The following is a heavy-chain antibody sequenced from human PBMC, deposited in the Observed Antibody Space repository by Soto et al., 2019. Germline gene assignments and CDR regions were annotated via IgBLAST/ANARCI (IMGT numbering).Heavy chain of an antibody. V-gene: IGHV4-34*01. CDR2: INHSGST. D-gene: IGHD1-1*01. CDR1: GGSFSGYY. J-gene: IGHJ4*02. CDR3: ARRTGTTEEFDY. Sequence: PSETLSLTCAVYGGSFSGYYWSWIRQPPGKGLEWIGEINHSGSTNYNPSLKSRVTISVDTSKNQFSLKLSSVTAADTAVYYCARRTGTTEEFDYWGQGTLVTVSS.